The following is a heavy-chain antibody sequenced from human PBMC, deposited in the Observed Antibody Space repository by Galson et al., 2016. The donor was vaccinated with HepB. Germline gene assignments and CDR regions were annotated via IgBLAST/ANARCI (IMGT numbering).Heavy chain of an antibody. D-gene: IGHD2-2*01. CDR2: IRSSGTST. J-gene: IGHJ3*01. V-gene: IGHV3-48*03. CDR1: GFALSSSE. CDR3: AVTTSGTYGDAFDL. Sequence: SLRLSCAASGFALSSSEMNWVRQAPGKGLEWISFIRSSGTSTYYADSVKGRFAMSRDIAKNSVGLQMNSLRVEDTAVYYCAVTTSGTYGDAFDLWGQGTNVIVSS.